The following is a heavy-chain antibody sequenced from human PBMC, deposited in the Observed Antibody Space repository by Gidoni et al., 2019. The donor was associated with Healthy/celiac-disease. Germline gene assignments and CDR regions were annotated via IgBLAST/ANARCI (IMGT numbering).Heavy chain of an antibody. CDR2: IYYSGST. CDR1: GGSISSYY. V-gene: IGHV4-59*01. J-gene: IGHJ4*02. Sequence: QVQLQESGPGLVTPSETLSLTCTVSGGSISSYYWSWIRQPPGKGLEWIGYIYYSGSTNYNPSLKSRVTISVDTSKNQFSLKLSSVTAADTAVYYCARGRRGYDSSGYYPIDYWGQGTLVTVSS. CDR3: ARGRRGYDSSGYYPIDY. D-gene: IGHD3-22*01.